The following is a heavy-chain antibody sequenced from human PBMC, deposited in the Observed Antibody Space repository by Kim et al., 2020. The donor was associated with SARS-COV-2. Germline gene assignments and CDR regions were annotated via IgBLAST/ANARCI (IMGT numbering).Heavy chain of an antibody. CDR3: AKPPYYGSGCYYPFDY. D-gene: IGHD3-10*01. CDR1: GFTFSSYA. CDR2: ISGIGGST. Sequence: GGSLRLSCAASGFTFSSYAMSWVRQAPGKGLEWVSAISGIGGSTYYADSVKGRFTISRDNSKNTLYLQMNSLRAEDTAVYYCAKPPYYGSGCYYPFDYWGQGTLVTVSS. V-gene: IGHV3-23*01. J-gene: IGHJ4*02.